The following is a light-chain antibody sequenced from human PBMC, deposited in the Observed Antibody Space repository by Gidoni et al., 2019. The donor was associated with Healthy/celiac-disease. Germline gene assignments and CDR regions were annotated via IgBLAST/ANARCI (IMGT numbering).Light chain of an antibody. CDR1: QSISSY. V-gene: IGKV1-39*01. CDR3: QQSYSTRWT. Sequence: DIQMTQCPSSLSASVGDRVTITCRASQSISSYLNWYQQKPGKAPKLLIYAASSLQSGVPSRFSGSGSGTDFTLTISSLQPEDFATYYFQQSYSTRWTFGQGTKVEIK. J-gene: IGKJ1*01. CDR2: AAS.